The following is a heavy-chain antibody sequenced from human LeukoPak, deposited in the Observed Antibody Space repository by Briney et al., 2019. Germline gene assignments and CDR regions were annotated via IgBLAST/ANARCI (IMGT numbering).Heavy chain of an antibody. CDR1: GYTFTSYG. D-gene: IGHD6-19*01. J-gene: IGHJ4*02. CDR3: ASSDSGWPDLDY. CDR2: ISAYNGNT. V-gene: IGHV1-18*01. Sequence: GASVKVSCKASGYTFTSYGISWVRQAPGRGLEWMGWISAYNGNTNYAQKLQGRVTMTTDTSTSTAYMELRSLRSDDTAVYYCASSDSGWPDLDYWGQGTLVTVSS.